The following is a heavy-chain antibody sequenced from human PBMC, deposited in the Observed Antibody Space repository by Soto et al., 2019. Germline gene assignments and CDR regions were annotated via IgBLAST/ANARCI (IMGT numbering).Heavy chain of an antibody. CDR3: ARDQYRGCYVPERPYFDY. D-gene: IGHD2-15*01. CDR2: ISAYNGNT. J-gene: IGHJ4*02. V-gene: IGHV1-18*01. CDR1: GYTFTSYG. Sequence: QVQLVQSGAEVKKPGASVKVSCKASGYTFTSYGISWVRQAPGQGLEWMGWISAYNGNTNYAQKLQGRVTMTTDTSTSTAYMELRSRRSDDTAVYYWARDQYRGCYVPERPYFDYWGQGTLVTVSS.